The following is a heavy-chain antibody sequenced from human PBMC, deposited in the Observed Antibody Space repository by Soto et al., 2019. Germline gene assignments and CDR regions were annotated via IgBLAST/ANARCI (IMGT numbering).Heavy chain of an antibody. Sequence: SETLSLTCTVSGGSMNTYYWGWFRQPPGKGLEWVGYIYYSGSTTYSPSLKSRVTISVDTSKNQFSLKLDSVTAADTAVYYCARLAGYYQAFDQWGQGSLVTVS. CDR3: ARLAGYYQAFDQ. D-gene: IGHD3-22*01. J-gene: IGHJ4*02. CDR2: IYYSGST. V-gene: IGHV4-59*08. CDR1: GGSMNTYY.